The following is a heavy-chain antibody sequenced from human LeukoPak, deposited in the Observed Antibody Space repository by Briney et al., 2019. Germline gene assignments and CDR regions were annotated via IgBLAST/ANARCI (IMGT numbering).Heavy chain of an antibody. CDR3: ARGVPYYYDSSGYYSD. CDR2: ISGSSGRT. J-gene: IGHJ4*02. D-gene: IGHD3-22*01. CDR1: GFTFSNYA. Sequence: TGGSLRLSCAASGFTFSNYAMNWVRQAPGKGLEWVSAISGSSGRTYYADSVKGRFTISRDNAKNSLYLQMNSLRAEDTAVYYCARGVPYYYDSSGYYSDWGQGTLVTVSS. V-gene: IGHV3-23*01.